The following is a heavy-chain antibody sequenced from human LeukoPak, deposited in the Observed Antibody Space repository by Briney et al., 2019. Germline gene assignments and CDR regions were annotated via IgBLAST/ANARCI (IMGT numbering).Heavy chain of an antibody. Sequence: GGSLRLSCAASGFTFSSYAMHWVRQAPGKGLGYVSAISSNGGSTYYANSVKGRFTISRDNSKNTLYLQMGSLRAENMAVYYCARGAAVTTNSCDYWGQGTLVTVSS. V-gene: IGHV3-64*01. D-gene: IGHD4-17*01. CDR2: ISSNGGST. CDR1: GFTFSSYA. CDR3: ARGAAVTTNSCDY. J-gene: IGHJ4*02.